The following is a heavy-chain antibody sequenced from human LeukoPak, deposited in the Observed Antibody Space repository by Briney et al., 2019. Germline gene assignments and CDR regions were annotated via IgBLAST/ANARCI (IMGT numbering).Heavy chain of an antibody. V-gene: IGHV3-30*04. Sequence: GGSLRLSCAASGFTFSTYAMHWVRQAPGKGLEWVAAISYDGSNKNYADSVKGRFTISRDNSKNTLYLQMNSLRAEDTAVYYCARDPEYYDFWSGYTDQGYFDYWGQGTLVTVSS. J-gene: IGHJ4*02. CDR2: ISYDGSNK. CDR3: ARDPEYYDFWSGYTDQGYFDY. CDR1: GFTFSTYA. D-gene: IGHD3-3*01.